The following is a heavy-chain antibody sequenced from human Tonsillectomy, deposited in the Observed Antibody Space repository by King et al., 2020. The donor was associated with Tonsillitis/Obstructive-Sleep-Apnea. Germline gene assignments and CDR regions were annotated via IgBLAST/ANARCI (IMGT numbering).Heavy chain of an antibody. V-gene: IGHV1-18*01. CDR3: ARAYDKFDT. CDR1: GYTFTSYG. Sequence: LVQSGAEVKKPGASVKVSCKASGYTFTSYGISGVRQAPGQGLEWMGWISAYNGNTNYAQKFQGTVTITTATSTSTAYMELRSLRSDEPAVYYCARAYDKFDTWGQGTLVTVSS. J-gene: IGHJ5*02. CDR2: ISAYNGNT. D-gene: IGHD3-9*01.